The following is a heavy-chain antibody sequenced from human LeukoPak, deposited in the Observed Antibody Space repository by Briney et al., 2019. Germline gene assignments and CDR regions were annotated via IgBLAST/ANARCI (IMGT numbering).Heavy chain of an antibody. J-gene: IGHJ4*02. CDR1: GYTFTSYG. CDR2: ISAYNGNT. Sequence: ASVKVSCKASGYTFTSYGISWVRQAPGQGLEWMGWISAYNGNTNYAQKLQGRVTMTTDTSTSTAYMELRSLRSDDTAVYYRARGYYDFWSGYYSPFDYWGQGTLVTVSS. CDR3: ARGYYDFWSGYYSPFDY. V-gene: IGHV1-18*01. D-gene: IGHD3-3*01.